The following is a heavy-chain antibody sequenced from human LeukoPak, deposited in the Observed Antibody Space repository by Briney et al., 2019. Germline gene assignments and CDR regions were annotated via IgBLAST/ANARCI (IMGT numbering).Heavy chain of an antibody. CDR2: ISNSGVYT. Sequence: PGGSPRLSCEGSGFTFSKYTMNWVRQAPGKGLEWVSSISNSGVYTYYADSLKGRFTISRDNAANSLFLQMNSLSAEDTAVYYCAGGQYYSDTSGYLRGWFDPWGQGTLVSVSS. CDR1: GFTFSKYT. V-gene: IGHV3-21*01. J-gene: IGHJ5*02. CDR3: AGGQYYSDTSGYLRGWFDP. D-gene: IGHD3-22*01.